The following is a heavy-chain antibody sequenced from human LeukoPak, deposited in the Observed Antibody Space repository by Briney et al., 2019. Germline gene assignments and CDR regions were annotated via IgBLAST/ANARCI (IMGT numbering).Heavy chain of an antibody. CDR3: AKEGDGAARFAFDI. CDR1: RFTFSSYG. CDR2: VSSDGGTK. J-gene: IGHJ3*02. V-gene: IGHV3-30*18. D-gene: IGHD6-6*01. Sequence: GRSLRLSCAASRFTFSSYGMHWVRQAPGKGLEWVAVVSSDGGTKYYADSVKGRFTISRDNSKNTLCLQMNSLKTEDTAVYYCAKEGDGAARFAFDIWGQGTMVTVSS.